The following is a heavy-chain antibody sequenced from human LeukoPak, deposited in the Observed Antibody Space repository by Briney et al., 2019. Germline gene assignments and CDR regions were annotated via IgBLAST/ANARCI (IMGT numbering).Heavy chain of an antibody. D-gene: IGHD4-23*01. Sequence: GGSLRLSCAASGFTLSGSSMSWVRQAPGEGLEWVSSISSSSSYIYYADSVKGRFTVSRDNAKNSLYLLMNSLRAEDTAVYYCARGRRWLWSRWGQGTLVTVSS. CDR2: ISSSSSYI. V-gene: IGHV3-21*01. CDR3: ARGRRWLWSR. J-gene: IGHJ4*02. CDR1: GFTLSGSS.